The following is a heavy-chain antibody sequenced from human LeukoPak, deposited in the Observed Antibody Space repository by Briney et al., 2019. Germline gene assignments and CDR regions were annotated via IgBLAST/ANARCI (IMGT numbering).Heavy chain of an antibody. CDR3: AKVGVAGGYYWFDP. Sequence: PGGSLRLSCAASGFTFSSYDMHWVRQAPGKGLEWVALIWYDGSNKNYADSVRGRFTISRDNSKNTLFLQMNSLRAEDTAVYYCAKVGVAGGYYWFDPWGQGTLVTVSS. J-gene: IGHJ5*02. D-gene: IGHD6-19*01. CDR2: IWYDGSNK. CDR1: GFTFSSYD. V-gene: IGHV3-33*06.